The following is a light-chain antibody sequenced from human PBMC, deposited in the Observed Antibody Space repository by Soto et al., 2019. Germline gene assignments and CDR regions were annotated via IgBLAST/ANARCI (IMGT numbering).Light chain of an antibody. CDR1: QSVSSSY. J-gene: IGKJ5*01. V-gene: IGKV3-20*01. CDR2: GAS. CDR3: QQYGSSPIT. Sequence: EIVLTQSPSTLSLSPGERATLSCRASQSVSSSYLAWYQQKPGQAPSLLIYGASSRATGIPDRFSGSGSGTDFTLTISRLEPEDFAVYYCQQYGSSPITFGHGTRLEIK.